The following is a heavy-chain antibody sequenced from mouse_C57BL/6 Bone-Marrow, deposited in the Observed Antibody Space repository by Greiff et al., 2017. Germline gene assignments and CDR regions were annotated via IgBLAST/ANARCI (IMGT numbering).Heavy chain of an antibody. V-gene: IGHV1-64*01. CDR2: IHPNSGST. J-gene: IGHJ3*01. CDR3: ARERRTVPWFAY. Sequence: VQLQQAGAELVKPGASVKLSCKASGYTFTSYWMHWVKQRPGQGLEWIGMIHPNSGSTNYNEKFKSKATLTVDKSSSTAYMQLSSLTSEDSAVCDCARERRTVPWFAYWGQGTLVTVSA. CDR1: GYTFTSYW. D-gene: IGHD1-1*01.